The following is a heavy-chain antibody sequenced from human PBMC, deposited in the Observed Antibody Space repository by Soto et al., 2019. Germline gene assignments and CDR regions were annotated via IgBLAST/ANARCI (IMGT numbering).Heavy chain of an antibody. J-gene: IGHJ6*03. CDR1: GFTFSSYA. V-gene: IGHV3-23*01. D-gene: IGHD3-16*01. CDR3: AKNAGLVWYYYYYMDV. Sequence: GGSLRLSCAASGFTFSSYAMSWVRQAPGKGLEWVSAISGSGGSTYYADSVKGRFTISRDNSKNTLYLQMNSLRAEDTAVYYCAKNAGLVWYYYYYMDVWGKGTTVTVSS. CDR2: ISGSGGST.